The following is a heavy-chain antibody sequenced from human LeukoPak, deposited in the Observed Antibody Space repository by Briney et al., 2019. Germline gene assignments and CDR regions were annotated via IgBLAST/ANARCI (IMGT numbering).Heavy chain of an antibody. CDR3: ARVQYYYDSSGYYLNWFDP. CDR1: GGTFSSYA. J-gene: IGHJ5*02. Sequence: GASVKVSRKASGGTFSSYAISWVRQAPGQGLEWMGGIIPIFGTANYAQKFQGRVTITTDESTSTAYMELSSLRSEDTAVYYCARVQYYYDSSGYYLNWFDPWGQGTLVTVSS. D-gene: IGHD3-22*01. CDR2: IIPIFGTA. V-gene: IGHV1-69*05.